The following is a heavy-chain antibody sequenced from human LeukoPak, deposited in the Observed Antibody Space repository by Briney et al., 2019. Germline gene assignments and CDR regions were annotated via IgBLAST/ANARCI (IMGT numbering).Heavy chain of an antibody. CDR3: AGDAGYYGIAV. J-gene: IGHJ6*02. CDR1: GGSISSYY. Sequence: PSETLSLTCTVSGGSISSYYWSWIRQPPEKGLEWIGYIYYIGSTNNHPSLKSRVTISVEPSKTQCSLKLSSVTAAATAVFYGAGDAGYYGIAVWGQGTTVTVSS. D-gene: IGHD3-10*01. CDR2: IYYIGST. V-gene: IGHV4-59*01.